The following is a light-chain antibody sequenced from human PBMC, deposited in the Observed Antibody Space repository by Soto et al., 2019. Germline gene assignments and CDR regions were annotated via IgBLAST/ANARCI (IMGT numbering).Light chain of an antibody. CDR1: SSDVGGYNF. CDR3: ASYAGRDTYV. Sequence: QSALTQPPSASGSPGQSVTISCTGTSSDVGGYNFVSWFQQYPGKAPKLIIFEVTKRPSEVPDRFSGSKSGNTASLTVSRLRTEDEADYYCASYAGRDTYVFGTGTKLTVL. V-gene: IGLV2-8*01. CDR2: EVT. J-gene: IGLJ1*01.